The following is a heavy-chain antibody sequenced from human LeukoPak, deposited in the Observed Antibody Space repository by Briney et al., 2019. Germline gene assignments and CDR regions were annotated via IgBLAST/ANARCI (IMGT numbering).Heavy chain of an antibody. Sequence: ASVKVSCKASGYTFTRYYMHWVRQAPGQGLEWMGIINPSGGSTSYAQKFQGRVTMTRDMSTSTVYMELSSVTAADTAVYYCASQYYYDSSGYYSYYYYMDVWGKGTTVTVSS. V-gene: IGHV1-46*01. J-gene: IGHJ6*03. CDR3: ASQYYYDSSGYYSYYYYMDV. D-gene: IGHD3-22*01. CDR1: GYTFTRYY. CDR2: INPSGGST.